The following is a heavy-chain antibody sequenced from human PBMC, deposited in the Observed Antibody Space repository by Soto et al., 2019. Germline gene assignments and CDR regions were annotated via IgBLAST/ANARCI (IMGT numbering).Heavy chain of an antibody. D-gene: IGHD3-22*01. CDR1: GGSISTGGYY. Sequence: SETLSLTCTVSGGSISTGGYYWSWIRQHPGKGLEWIGYIYNSATTYYNPSLKSRVTISVDTSKNQFSLKLSSVTVADTAVYYCAKNPGYYYDSTGYHFDYWGQGTLVTVSS. CDR2: IYNSATT. J-gene: IGHJ4*02. CDR3: AKNPGYYYDSTGYHFDY. V-gene: IGHV4-31*03.